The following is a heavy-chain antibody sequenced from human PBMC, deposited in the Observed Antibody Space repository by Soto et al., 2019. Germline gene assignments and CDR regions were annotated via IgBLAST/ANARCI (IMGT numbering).Heavy chain of an antibody. J-gene: IGHJ5*02. Sequence: PSETLSLTCTGSGGSISGHYWSWIRQPPGKGLQYIGYISYSASTNDNPSLKSRVTISVDTSNNQFSLRLISVTAADTAVYYCARDVGLQHDTGYYDFWSGKNNWFDPWGQGTLVTVSS. CDR1: GGSISGHY. D-gene: IGHD3-3*01. CDR3: ARDVGLQHDTGYYDFWSGKNNWFDP. CDR2: ISYSAST. V-gene: IGHV4-59*11.